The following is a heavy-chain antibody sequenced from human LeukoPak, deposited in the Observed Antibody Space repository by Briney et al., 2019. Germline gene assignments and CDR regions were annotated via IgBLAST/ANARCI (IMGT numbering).Heavy chain of an antibody. J-gene: IGHJ4*02. D-gene: IGHD6-13*01. CDR1: GFIFSGSG. Sequence: GGSLRLSCAASGFIFSGSGMQWVRQAPGKGLDWVAFIEYDGSKKNYADSVKGRFTISRDNSKNTLYLQMNSLRAEDTAVYYCAKTYSSSWSFYFDYWGQGTLVTVSS. CDR2: IEYDGSKK. V-gene: IGHV3-30*02. CDR3: AKTYSSSWSFYFDY.